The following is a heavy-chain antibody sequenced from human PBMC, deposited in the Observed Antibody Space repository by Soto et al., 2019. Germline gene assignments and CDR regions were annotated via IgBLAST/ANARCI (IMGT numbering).Heavy chain of an antibody. CDR2: IKSETDGGTT. J-gene: IGHJ6*02. V-gene: IGHV3-15*01. Sequence: EVQLVESGGGLVKPGGSLRLSCAASGFTFSNAWMSWVRQAPGKGLEWVGRIKSETDGGTTDYAAPVKGRFTISRDDSKNTLYLQMNSLKTEDTAVYYCYRGKYGMDVWGQGTTVTVSS. D-gene: IGHD1-26*01. CDR3: YRGKYGMDV. CDR1: GFTFSNAW.